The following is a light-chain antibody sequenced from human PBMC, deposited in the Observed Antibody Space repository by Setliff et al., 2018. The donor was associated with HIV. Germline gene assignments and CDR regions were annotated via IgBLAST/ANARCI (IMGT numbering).Light chain of an antibody. CDR1: NIGSKS. V-gene: IGLV3-21*03. Sequence: ELTQPPSVSVAPGKTATITCGGNNIGSKSVHWYQRKPGQAPLMVVYDASDRPSGIPDRFSGSKSGNTATLTISRVDAGDEADYYCQVWDNNSDHYVFGTGTKV. CDR3: QVWDNNSDHYV. CDR2: DAS. J-gene: IGLJ1*01.